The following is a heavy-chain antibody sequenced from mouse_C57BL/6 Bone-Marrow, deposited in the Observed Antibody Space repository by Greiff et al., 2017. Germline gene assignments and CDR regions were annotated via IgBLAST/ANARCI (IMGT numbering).Heavy chain of an antibody. CDR2: IDPSGSYT. CDR3: ARGGNYEGAWFAY. CDR1: GYTFTSYW. Sequence: VQLQQPGAELVRPGTSVKLSCKASGYTFTSYWMPWVKQRPGQGLEWIGVIDPSGSYTNYNEKFKGKATLTVDTSSSTAYMQLSSLTSEDSAVYYCARGGNYEGAWFAYWGQGTLVTVSA. J-gene: IGHJ3*01. V-gene: IGHV1-59*01. D-gene: IGHD2-1*01.